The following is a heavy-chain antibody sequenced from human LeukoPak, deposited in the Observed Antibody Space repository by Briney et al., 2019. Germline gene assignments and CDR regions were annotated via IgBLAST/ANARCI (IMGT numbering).Heavy chain of an antibody. D-gene: IGHD2-21*02. V-gene: IGHV3-23*01. J-gene: IGHJ4*02. Sequence: GGSLRLSCAASGFTFSSYAMSWVRQAPGKGLEWVSAISGSGGSTYYAASVKGRFTISRDNSKNTLYPQMSSQRAEDTAVYYCAKDFSSLVLLTFDYWGQGTLVTVSS. CDR3: AKDFSSLVLLTFDY. CDR1: GFTFSSYA. CDR2: ISGSGGST.